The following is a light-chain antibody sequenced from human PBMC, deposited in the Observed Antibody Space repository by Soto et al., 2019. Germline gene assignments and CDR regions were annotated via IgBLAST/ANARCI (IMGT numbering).Light chain of an antibody. CDR1: SSDVGGYNY. Sequence: QSVLTQPASVSGSPGQSIAISCTGTSSDVGGYNYVSWYQQHPGKAPKLMVYDVSNRPSGVSNRFSGSKSGNTASLTISWLQAEDEADYYCSTYTSSSTYVCGTGTKVTVL. CDR3: STYTSSSTYV. J-gene: IGLJ1*01. CDR2: DVS. V-gene: IGLV2-14*01.